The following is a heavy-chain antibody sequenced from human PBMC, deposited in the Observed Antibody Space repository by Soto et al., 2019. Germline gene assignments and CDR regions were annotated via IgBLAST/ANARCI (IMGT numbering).Heavy chain of an antibody. Sequence: SETLSLTCAVYGGSFSGYYWSWIRQPPGKGLEWIGEINHSGSTNYNPSLKSRVTISVDTSKNQFSLKLSSVTAADTAVYYCARGLWFGELHIDYWGQGTLVTVSS. CDR2: INHSGST. V-gene: IGHV4-34*01. D-gene: IGHD3-10*01. J-gene: IGHJ4*02. CDR3: ARGLWFGELHIDY. CDR1: GGSFSGYY.